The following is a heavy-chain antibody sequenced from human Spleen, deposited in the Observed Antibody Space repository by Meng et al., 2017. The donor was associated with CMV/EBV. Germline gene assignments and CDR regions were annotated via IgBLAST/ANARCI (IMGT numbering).Heavy chain of an antibody. CDR2: MNPNSGNT. Sequence: ASVKVSCKASGYTFTSYDINWVRQATGQGLEWMGWMNPNSGNTGYAQKFQGRVTITRNTSISTAYMELSSLRSEDTAVYYCARVDGGNPPFALGYFDYWGQGTLVTVSS. CDR1: GYTFTSYD. J-gene: IGHJ4*02. V-gene: IGHV1-8*03. D-gene: IGHD4-23*01. CDR3: ARVDGGNPPFALGYFDY.